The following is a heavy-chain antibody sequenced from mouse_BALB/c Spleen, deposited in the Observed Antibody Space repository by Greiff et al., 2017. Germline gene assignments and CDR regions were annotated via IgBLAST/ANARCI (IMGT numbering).Heavy chain of an antibody. J-gene: IGHJ4*01. Sequence: EVQVVESGGGLVKPGGSLKLSCAASGFTFSSYAMSWVRQSPEKRLEWVAEISSGGSYTYYPDTVTGRFTISRDNAKNTLYLEMSSLRSEDTAMYYCARITLYAMDYWGQGTSVTVSS. CDR3: ARITLYAMDY. CDR1: GFTFSSYA. V-gene: IGHV5-9-4*01. CDR2: ISSGGSYT. D-gene: IGHD2-4*01.